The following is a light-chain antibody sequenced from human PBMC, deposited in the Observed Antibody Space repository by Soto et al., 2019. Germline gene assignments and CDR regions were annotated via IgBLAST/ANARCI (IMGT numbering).Light chain of an antibody. J-gene: IGLJ2*01. CDR3: SSYTSSSTHVV. V-gene: IGLV2-14*02. CDR1: SSDVGGYNL. CDR2: EGT. Sequence: QSALTQPASVSGSPGQSITISCTGTSSDVGGYNLVSWYQQHPGKAPKLMIYEGTKRPSGVSNRFSGSKSGNTASLTISGLQAEDEADYYCSSYTSSSTHVVFGGGTKLTVL.